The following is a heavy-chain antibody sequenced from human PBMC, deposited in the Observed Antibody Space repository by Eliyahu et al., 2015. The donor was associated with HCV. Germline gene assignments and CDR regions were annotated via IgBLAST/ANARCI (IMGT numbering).Heavy chain of an antibody. CDR3: TTGAPGGFDYYLDV. Sequence: EVQLVESGGGLVKPGGXLRLXXAASGFTXXKXWMSWVRQXPGEGVEGVGRIKSKTDGGTTDYAAPVKGRFTISRDDSKSTLYLQMNSLKTEDTAVYYCTTGAPGGFDYYLDVWGQGTTVTVSS. CDR1: GFTXXKXW. J-gene: IGHJ6*03. D-gene: IGHD3-10*01. CDR2: IKSKTDGGTT. V-gene: IGHV3-15*01.